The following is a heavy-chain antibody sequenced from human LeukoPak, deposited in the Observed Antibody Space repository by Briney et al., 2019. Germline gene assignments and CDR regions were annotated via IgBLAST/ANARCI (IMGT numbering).Heavy chain of an antibody. CDR1: GFTVRSNY. J-gene: IGHJ4*02. CDR3: AREGDYDILTGYLNC. V-gene: IGHV3-66*01. D-gene: IGHD3-9*01. Sequence: GGSLRLSCAASGFTVRSNYMSWVRQAPGKGLEWVSIIYSGGTTYYADSVKGRFTISRDNSKNTLYLQMDSLRAEDTAVYYCAREGDYDILTGYLNCWGQGTLVTVSP. CDR2: IYSGGTT.